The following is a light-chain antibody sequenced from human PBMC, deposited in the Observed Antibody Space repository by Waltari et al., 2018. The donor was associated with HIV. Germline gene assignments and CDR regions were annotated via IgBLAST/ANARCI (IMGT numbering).Light chain of an antibody. J-gene: IGLJ3*02. V-gene: IGLV3-1*01. CDR2: QDS. Sequence: SYELTQPPSVSVSPGQTASITCSGDKLGDKYACWYQQKPGQSPVLVIYQDSKRPSGIPERFSGSNSWNTATLTISGTQAMDEADYYCQAWDSSTAWRVFGGGTKLTVL. CDR1: KLGDKY. CDR3: QAWDSSTAWRV.